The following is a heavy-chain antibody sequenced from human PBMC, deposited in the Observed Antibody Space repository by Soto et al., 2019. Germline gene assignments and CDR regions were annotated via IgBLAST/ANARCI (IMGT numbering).Heavy chain of an antibody. CDR2: IIPIFGTA. V-gene: IGHV1-69*13. CDR1: GGTFSSYA. Sequence: SVKVSCKASGGTFSSYAISWVRQAPGQGLEWMGGIIPIFGTANYAQKFQGRVTITADESTSTAYMELSSLRSEDTAVYYCARELYSGYDFHYYYCMDVWCQGTTVTVSS. D-gene: IGHD5-12*01. J-gene: IGHJ6*02. CDR3: ARELYSGYDFHYYYCMDV.